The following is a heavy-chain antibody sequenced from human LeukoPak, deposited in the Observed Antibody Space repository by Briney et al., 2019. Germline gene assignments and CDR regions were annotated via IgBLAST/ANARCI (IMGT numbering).Heavy chain of an antibody. CDR3: ARKPALGAFDI. CDR1: GGSISRGGDS. Sequence: SQTLSLTCAVSGGSISRGGDSWSWLRQPPGKGLEWIGYIYHSGSTNYNPSLKSRVTISVDRSKNQFSLKLSSVTAADTAVYYCARKPALGAFDIWGQGTMVTVSS. V-gene: IGHV4-30-2*01. CDR2: IYHSGST. J-gene: IGHJ3*02.